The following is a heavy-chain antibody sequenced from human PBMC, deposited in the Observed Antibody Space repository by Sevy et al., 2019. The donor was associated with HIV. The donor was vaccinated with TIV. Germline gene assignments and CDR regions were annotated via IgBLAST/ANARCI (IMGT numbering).Heavy chain of an antibody. CDR2: VYYSGST. D-gene: IGHD3-10*01. CDR3: VSMGQGAIMTLIRGMDV. V-gene: IGHV4-39*01. J-gene: IGHJ6*02. CDR1: GGSISSSTSF. Sequence: SETLSLSCAVSGGSISSSTSFWVWIRQPPGKELEWIGGVYYSGSTYYNPSLKSRVTISVDTSKNQFSLNLSSVTASDTAVYYCVSMGQGAIMTLIRGMDVWGPGTTVTVSS.